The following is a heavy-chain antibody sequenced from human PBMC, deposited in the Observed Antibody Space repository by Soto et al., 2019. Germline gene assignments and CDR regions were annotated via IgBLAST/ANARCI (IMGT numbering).Heavy chain of an antibody. CDR2: IYATGTT. V-gene: IGHV4-4*07. CDR1: GASTSGYY. Sequence: SETLSLTCTVSGASTSGYYWSWIRKSAGKGLEWIGRIYATGTTDYNPSLRSRVMMSVDTSKKQFSLKLRSVTAADTAVYYCVRDGTKTLRDWFDPWGQGISVTVSS. D-gene: IGHD1-1*01. J-gene: IGHJ5*02. CDR3: VRDGTKTLRDWFDP.